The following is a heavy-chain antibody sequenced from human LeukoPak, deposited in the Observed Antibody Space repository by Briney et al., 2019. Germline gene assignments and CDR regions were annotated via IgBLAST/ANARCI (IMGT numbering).Heavy chain of an antibody. D-gene: IGHD6-13*01. CDR2: IKQDGSEK. CDR3: ARGGSSSWPYYYYGMDV. J-gene: IGHJ6*02. CDR1: GFTVSSNY. Sequence: GGSLRLSCAASGFTVSSNYMSWVRQAPGKGLEWVANIKQDGSEKYYVDSVKGRFTISRDNAKNSLYLQMNSLRAEDTAVYYCARGGSSSWPYYYYGMDVWGQGTTVTVSS. V-gene: IGHV3-7*01.